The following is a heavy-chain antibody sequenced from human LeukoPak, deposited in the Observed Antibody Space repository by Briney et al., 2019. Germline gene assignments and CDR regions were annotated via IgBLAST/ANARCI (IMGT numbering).Heavy chain of an antibody. D-gene: IGHD2-15*01. V-gene: IGHV3-48*03. CDR1: GFTFTNYN. CDR3: ARDGGKDSMNAFDI. Sequence: PGGSLRLSCAASGFTFTNYNMNWVRQAPGKGLEWVSYISSSGSTIYYADSVKGRFTISRDNAKNSLYLQMNSLRAEDTAVYYCARDGGKDSMNAFDIWGQGTMVTVSS. J-gene: IGHJ3*02. CDR2: ISSSGSTI.